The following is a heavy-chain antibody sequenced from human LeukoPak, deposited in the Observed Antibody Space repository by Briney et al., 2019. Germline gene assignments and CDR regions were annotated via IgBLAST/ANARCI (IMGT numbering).Heavy chain of an antibody. D-gene: IGHD5-12*01. CDR3: ARSHGYGNWFDP. V-gene: IGHV3-33*01. J-gene: IGHJ5*02. CDR2: IWYDGSNK. Sequence: GGSLRLSCAASGFTFSSYGMHWVRQAPGKGLEWVAVIWYDGSNKYYADSVKGRFTISRDNSKNTLYLQMNSLRAEDMAVYYCARSHGYGNWFDPWGQGTLVTVSS. CDR1: GFTFSSYG.